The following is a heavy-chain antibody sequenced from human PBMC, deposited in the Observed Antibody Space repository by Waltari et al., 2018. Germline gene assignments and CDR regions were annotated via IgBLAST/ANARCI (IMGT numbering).Heavy chain of an antibody. CDR1: GYTFTSYA. CDR2: INAGNGNT. CDR3: ARHYYDSSGYYYEFDY. D-gene: IGHD3-22*01. J-gene: IGHJ4*02. V-gene: IGHV1-3*01. Sequence: QVQLVQSGAEVKKPGASVKVSCKASGYTFTSYAMHWVRQAPGQRLEWMGWINAGNGNTKYSQKFQGRVTITRDTSASTAYMELSSLSSEDTAVYYCARHYYDSSGYYYEFDYWGQGTLVTVSS.